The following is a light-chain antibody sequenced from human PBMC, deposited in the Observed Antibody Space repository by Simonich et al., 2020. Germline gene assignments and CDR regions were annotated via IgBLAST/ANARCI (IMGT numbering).Light chain of an antibody. J-gene: IGLJ2*01. CDR1: ALPKQY. Sequence: SYELTQPPSVSVSPGQTARITCSGDALPKQYAYRYQQKPGQAPVLVIYKDSERPSGIPERFSGSSSETTVTLTISGVQAEDEADYYCQSADSSGTYVVFGGGTKLTVL. CDR2: KDS. CDR3: QSADSSGTYVV. V-gene: IGLV3-25*03.